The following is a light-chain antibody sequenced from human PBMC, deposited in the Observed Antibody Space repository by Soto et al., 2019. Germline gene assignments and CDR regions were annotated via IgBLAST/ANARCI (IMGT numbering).Light chain of an antibody. J-gene: IGKJ2*01. Sequence: EIVLTQSPGTLSLSPGERATLSCRASQSVSTSSLAWYQQKPGQAPRLLIYGASNRATGIPDRVSASGSGADSPLSISRLEPEVFAMYYCQQYGSSPYTFGQGTKLAIK. CDR2: GAS. CDR3: QQYGSSPYT. CDR1: QSVSTSS. V-gene: IGKV3-20*01.